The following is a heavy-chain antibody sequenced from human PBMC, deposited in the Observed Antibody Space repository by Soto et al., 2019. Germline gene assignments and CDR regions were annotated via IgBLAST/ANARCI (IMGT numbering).Heavy chain of an antibody. CDR3: VKGGCSSTSCYRPHY. CDR1: GFTFSSYA. D-gene: IGHD2-2*02. CDR2: ISSNGGST. J-gene: IGHJ4*02. Sequence: PGGSLRLSCSASGFTFSSYAMHWVRQAPGKGLEYVSAISSNGGSTYYADSVKGRFTISRDNSKNTLYLQMSSLRAEDTAVYYCVKGGCSSTSCYRPHYWGQVTLVTVSS. V-gene: IGHV3-64D*08.